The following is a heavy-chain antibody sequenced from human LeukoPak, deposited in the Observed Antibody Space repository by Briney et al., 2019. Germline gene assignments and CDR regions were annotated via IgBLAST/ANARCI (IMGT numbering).Heavy chain of an antibody. D-gene: IGHD2-2*01. CDR1: GGSISSYY. CDR3: ARDIVPPASNWFDP. J-gene: IGHJ5*02. CDR2: IYTSGST. V-gene: IGHV4-4*07. Sequence: ETLSLTCTVSGGSISSYYWSWIRQPAGKGLEWIGRIYTSGSTNYNPSLKSRVTMSVDTSKNQFSLKLSSVTAADTAVYYCARDIVPPASNWFDPWGKGTLVTVSS.